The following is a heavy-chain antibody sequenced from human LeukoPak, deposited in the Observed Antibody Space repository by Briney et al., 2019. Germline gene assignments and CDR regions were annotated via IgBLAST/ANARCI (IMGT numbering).Heavy chain of an antibody. CDR1: GGSISSSSYY. CDR3: ARARYSSSWSFDY. D-gene: IGHD6-13*01. Sequence: SETLSLTCTVSGGSISSSSYYWGWIRQPPGKGLEWIGSIYYSGSTYYNPSLKSRVTISVDTSKNQFSLKLSSVTAADTAVYYCARARYSSSWSFDYWGQGTLVTVSS. CDR2: IYYSGST. J-gene: IGHJ4*02. V-gene: IGHV4-39*07.